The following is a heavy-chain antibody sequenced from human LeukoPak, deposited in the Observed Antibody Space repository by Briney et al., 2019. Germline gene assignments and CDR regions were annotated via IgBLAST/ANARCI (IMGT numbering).Heavy chain of an antibody. CDR2: ISWNSGSI. CDR1: GFTFDDYA. Sequence: GGSLRLSCAASGFTFDDYAMHWVRQAPGKGLEWVSGISWNSGSIGYADSVKGRFTISRDNAKNSLYLQMNSLRAEDTALYYCAKGNSSSWYRRENYFDYWGQGTLVTVSS. D-gene: IGHD6-13*01. V-gene: IGHV3-9*01. J-gene: IGHJ4*02. CDR3: AKGNSSSWYRRENYFDY.